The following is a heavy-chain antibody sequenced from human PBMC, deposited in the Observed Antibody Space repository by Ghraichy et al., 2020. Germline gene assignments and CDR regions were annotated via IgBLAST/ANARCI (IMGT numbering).Heavy chain of an antibody. V-gene: IGHV3-23*01. J-gene: IGHJ4*02. Sequence: GGSLRLSCAASGFTFSTYAMSWVRQAPGKGLEWVSGISGKDDSTNYADSVKGRFTISRDNSKNTLYLQMNSLGAEDTAIYYCGKDLYRSLSDIDSWGQGTLVIISS. D-gene: IGHD2-15*01. CDR2: ISGKDDST. CDR1: GFTFSTYA. CDR3: GKDLYRSLSDIDS.